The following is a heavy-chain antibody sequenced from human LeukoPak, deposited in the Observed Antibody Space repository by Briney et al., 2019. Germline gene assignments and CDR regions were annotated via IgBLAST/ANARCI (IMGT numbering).Heavy chain of an antibody. V-gene: IGHV3-43*02. D-gene: IGHD3-16*01. CDR3: AKGLGGDTFDI. CDR2: ISGDGIRT. Sequence: GGSLRLSCAASGFTFDDYAMHWVRQAPGKGLEWVSLISGDGIRTFYADSVKCRCTISRDNIKNSLYLQMNSLRTEDTALYYCAKGLGGDTFDIWGQGTMVTVSS. J-gene: IGHJ3*02. CDR1: GFTFDDYA.